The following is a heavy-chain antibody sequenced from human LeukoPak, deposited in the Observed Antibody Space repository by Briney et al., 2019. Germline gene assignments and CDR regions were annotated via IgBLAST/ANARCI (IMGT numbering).Heavy chain of an antibody. V-gene: IGHV3-48*03. CDR1: GFTFSSYE. Sequence: PGGSLRLSCVTSGFTFSSYEMNWVRQAPGKGLEWVSYISSSGSTIYYADSVKGRFTISRDNSKNTLYLQMNSLRAEDTAVYYCARDLISQDAFDIWGQGTMVTVSS. CDR3: ARDLISQDAFDI. CDR2: ISSSGSTI. D-gene: IGHD3-16*01. J-gene: IGHJ3*02.